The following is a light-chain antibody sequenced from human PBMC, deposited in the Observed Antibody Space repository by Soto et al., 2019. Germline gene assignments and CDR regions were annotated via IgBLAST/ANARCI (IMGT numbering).Light chain of an antibody. CDR1: QSVSSSY. V-gene: IGKV3-20*01. CDR3: QQYGRRWT. CDR2: GAS. Sequence: EIVLTQSPGTLSLSPGERATLSCRASQSVSSSYLAWYQQKPGQAPRLLIYGASSRATGIPDRFSGSGSGTDCTLTISRLEPEDFAGYYCQQYGRRWTCGQGTKVEIK. J-gene: IGKJ1*01.